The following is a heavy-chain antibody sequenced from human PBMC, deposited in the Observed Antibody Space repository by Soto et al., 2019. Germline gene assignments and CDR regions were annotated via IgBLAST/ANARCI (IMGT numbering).Heavy chain of an antibody. J-gene: IGHJ6*02. Sequence: PGESLKISCKGSGYSFSSYWIGWVRQMPGKGLEWMGIIYPGDSDTRYSPSFQGQVTISADKSISTAYLQWSSLKASDTAMYYCARLNREAYYYYGMDVWGQGTTVTASS. CDR3: ARLNREAYYYYGMDV. D-gene: IGHD1-26*01. CDR1: GYSFSSYW. CDR2: IYPGDSDT. V-gene: IGHV5-51*01.